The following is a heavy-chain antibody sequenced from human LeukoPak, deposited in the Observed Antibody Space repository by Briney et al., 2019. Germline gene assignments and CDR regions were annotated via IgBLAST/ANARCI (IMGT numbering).Heavy chain of an antibody. V-gene: IGHV1-46*01. J-gene: IGHJ4*02. Sequence: ASVKVSCKASGYTFTSYGISWVRQAPGQGLEWMGAINPSGGRTTYAQKFQGRVTMTRDTSTSTVYMELSSLRSEDAAVYYCARLRHDNSGPFDYWGQGTLVTVSS. CDR2: INPSGGRT. D-gene: IGHD3-22*01. CDR3: ARLRHDNSGPFDY. CDR1: GYTFTSYG.